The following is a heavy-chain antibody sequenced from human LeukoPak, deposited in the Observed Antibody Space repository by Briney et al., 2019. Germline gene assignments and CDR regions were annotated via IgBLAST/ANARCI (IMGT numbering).Heavy chain of an antibody. Sequence: GGSLRLSCASSGITFSSYAMSWVRQAPGKGLEWVSVISGSGGSTYYADSVKGRFTISRDNSKNTLYLQMNSLRAEDTAVYYCAKDYYGSGSYRHFDQWGQGTLVTVSS. J-gene: IGHJ4*02. D-gene: IGHD3-10*01. CDR3: AKDYYGSGSYRHFDQ. CDR2: ISGSGGST. V-gene: IGHV3-23*01. CDR1: GITFSSYA.